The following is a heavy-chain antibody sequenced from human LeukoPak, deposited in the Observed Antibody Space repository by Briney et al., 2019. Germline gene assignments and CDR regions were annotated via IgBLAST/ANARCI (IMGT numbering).Heavy chain of an antibody. J-gene: IGHJ4*02. D-gene: IGHD1-7*01. CDR1: GFTFSSYS. Sequence: GGSLRLSCAASGFTFSSYSVNWVRQAPGKGLEWVSSISSSSIYRYYADSVKGRFTISRDNAKNSMYLQMNNLRAEDTAVYYCASFDTGTTALDYWGQGTLVTVSS. CDR2: ISSSSIYR. V-gene: IGHV3-21*01. CDR3: ASFDTGTTALDY.